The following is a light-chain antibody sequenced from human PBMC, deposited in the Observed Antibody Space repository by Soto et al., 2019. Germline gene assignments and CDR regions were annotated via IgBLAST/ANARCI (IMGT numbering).Light chain of an antibody. CDR3: QQRSDWPPYT. J-gene: IGKJ2*01. CDR1: QSVSSN. V-gene: IGKV3-11*01. CDR2: DAS. Sequence: EIVLTQSPATLSLSPGERAALSCRASQSVSSNLAWYQQKPGQAPRLLIYDASNRATGIPARFSGSGSGTDFTLTISSLEPEDFAVYYCQQRSDWPPYTLGQGTKVDIK.